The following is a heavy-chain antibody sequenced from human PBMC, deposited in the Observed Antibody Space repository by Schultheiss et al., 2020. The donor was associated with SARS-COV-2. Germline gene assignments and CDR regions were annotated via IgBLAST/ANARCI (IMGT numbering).Heavy chain of an antibody. Sequence: SETLSLTCTVSGGPVSSGSYYWSWIRQPPGKGLEWIGYIYYSGSTNYNPSHKSRVTISVDTSKNQFSLKLSSVTAADTAVDYCARLERGGWFDPWGQGTLVTVAS. D-gene: IGHD3-16*01. CDR2: IYYSGST. CDR3: ARLERGGWFDP. V-gene: IGHV4-61*01. CDR1: GGPVSSGSYY. J-gene: IGHJ5*02.